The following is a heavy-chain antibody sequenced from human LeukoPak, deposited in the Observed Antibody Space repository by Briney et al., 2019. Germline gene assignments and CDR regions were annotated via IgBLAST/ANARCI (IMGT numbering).Heavy chain of an antibody. CDR1: GFTFSSNN. V-gene: IGHV3-30*04. Sequence: WGSLRLSCAASGFTFSSNNMHWVRQAPGKGLEWVTLILYDGSNKYYADSVKGRFTISRDNSKNTLYLQMNSLRAEDTAVYYCAKDLTRIVVVPAATPDGWGQGTLVTVSS. J-gene: IGHJ4*02. D-gene: IGHD2-2*01. CDR2: ILYDGSNK. CDR3: AKDLTRIVVVPAATPDG.